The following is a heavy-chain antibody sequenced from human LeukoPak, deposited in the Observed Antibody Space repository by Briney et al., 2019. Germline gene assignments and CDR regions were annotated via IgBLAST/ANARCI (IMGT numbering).Heavy chain of an antibody. D-gene: IGHD5-24*01. CDR1: GFTFSDYY. Sequence: PGGSLRLSCAASGFTFSDYYMSWIRQAPGKGLEWISYISSGGSTIYYADSVKGRFTISRDNAKNSLYLQMNSLRAEDTAVYYCAREWRWLQSAKGHFDYWGQGTLVTVSS. CDR2: ISSGGSTI. V-gene: IGHV3-11*01. J-gene: IGHJ4*02. CDR3: AREWRWLQSAKGHFDY.